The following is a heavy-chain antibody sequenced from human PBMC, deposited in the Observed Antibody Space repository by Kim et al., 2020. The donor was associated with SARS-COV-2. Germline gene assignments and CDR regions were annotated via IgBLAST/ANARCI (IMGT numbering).Heavy chain of an antibody. D-gene: IGHD2-2*03. Sequence: GGSLRLSCTTSGFTFTGYAMSWVRQAPGKGLEWVSSIDSSDGTTYYVDSVKGRFTISRDNSKNTLYLQMSNLRADDTAVYYCMKGGWGWIWDHWGQGTLVTVSS. CDR3: MKGGWGWIWDH. J-gene: IGHJ4*02. V-gene: IGHV3-23*01. CDR1: GFTFTGYA. CDR2: IDSSDGTT.